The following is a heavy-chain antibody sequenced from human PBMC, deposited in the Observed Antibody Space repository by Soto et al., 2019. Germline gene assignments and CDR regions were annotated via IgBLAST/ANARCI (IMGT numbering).Heavy chain of an antibody. D-gene: IGHD6-13*01. V-gene: IGHV3-74*01. CDR2: INGDGTST. CDR1: GFTFSSHW. CDR3: AREIIAVSGTIRWFDP. J-gene: IGHJ5*02. Sequence: GGSLRLSCAASGFTFSSHWMHWVRQAQGKGPVWVSRINGDGTSTSYADSVKGRFTISRDNAKNTLYLQMNSLRAEDTAVYYCAREIIAVSGTIRWFDPWGQGTLVTVSS.